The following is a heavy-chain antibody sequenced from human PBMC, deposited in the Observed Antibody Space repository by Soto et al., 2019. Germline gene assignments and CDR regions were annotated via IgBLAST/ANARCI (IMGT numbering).Heavy chain of an antibody. CDR1: GFIFSTYW. D-gene: IGHD2-2*01. CDR2: IRQGGSEK. J-gene: IGHJ6*03. V-gene: IGHV3-7*01. CDR3: ARGCVRASCPYYMEV. Sequence: EVQLVESGGGLVQPGGSLRLSCAASGFIFSTYWMSWVRQTPGKGLEWVATIRQGGSEKHYVDSVKGRFTISRDNAKNSLFLEMSSLRVEETAVYYCARGCVRASCPYYMEVWGKGTTVTVSS.